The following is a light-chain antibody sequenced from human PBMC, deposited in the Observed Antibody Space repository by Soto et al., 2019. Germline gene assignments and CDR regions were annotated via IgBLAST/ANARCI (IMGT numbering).Light chain of an antibody. V-gene: IGLV2-14*03. CDR3: SSYSTSSTHYV. CDR2: HVT. CDR1: SGDVGAYNY. Sequence: QSALTQPASVSGSPGQSITISCTGTSGDVGAYNYVSWYQQLPGKAPKLMIYHVTSRPSGISNRFSGSKSGNTASLTISGLQAEDEAEYYCSSYSTSSTHYVFGTGPKVTVL. J-gene: IGLJ1*01.